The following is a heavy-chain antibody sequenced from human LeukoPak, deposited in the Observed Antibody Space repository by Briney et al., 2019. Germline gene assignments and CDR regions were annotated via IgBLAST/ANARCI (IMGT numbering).Heavy chain of an antibody. CDR2: IYHSGST. V-gene: IGHV4-38-2*02. CDR1: GYSISSGYY. CDR3: ASFSGSGSSDY. J-gene: IGHJ4*02. D-gene: IGHD1-26*01. Sequence: SETLSLTCTVSGYSISSGYYWGWIRQPPGKGLEWIGSIYHSGSTYYNPSLKSRVTISVDTSKNQFSLKLSSVTAADTAVYYCASFSGSGSSDYWGQGTLVTVSS.